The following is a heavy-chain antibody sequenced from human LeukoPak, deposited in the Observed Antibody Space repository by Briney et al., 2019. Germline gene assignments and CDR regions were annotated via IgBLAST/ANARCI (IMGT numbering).Heavy chain of an antibody. V-gene: IGHV1-18*01. CDR3: ARDLGYCTGGVCPNWFDP. CDR2: ISAYNGNT. D-gene: IGHD2-8*02. J-gene: IGHJ5*02. Sequence: GASVKVSCKASGYTFTSYGIRWVRQAPGQGLEWMGWISAYNGNTNYAQKLQGRVTMTTDTSTSTAYMELRSLGSDDTAVYYCARDLGYCTGGVCPNWFDPWGRGTLVTVSS. CDR1: GYTFTSYG.